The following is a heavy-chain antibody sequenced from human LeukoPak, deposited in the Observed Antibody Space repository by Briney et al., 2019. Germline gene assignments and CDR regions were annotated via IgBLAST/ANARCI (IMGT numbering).Heavy chain of an antibody. CDR1: GGSISSSNW. D-gene: IGHD6-19*01. V-gene: IGHV4-4*02. Sequence: SETLSLTCAVSGGSISSSNWWSWVRQPPGKGLEWIGEIYHSGSTNYNPSLKSRVTISVDKPKNQFSLKLSSVTAADTAVYYCARGTYEWLPAGFDYWGQGTLVTVSS. CDR2: IYHSGST. CDR3: ARGTYEWLPAGFDY. J-gene: IGHJ4*02.